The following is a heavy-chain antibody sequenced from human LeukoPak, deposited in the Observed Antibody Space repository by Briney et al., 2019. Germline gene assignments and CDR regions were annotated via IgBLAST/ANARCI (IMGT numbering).Heavy chain of an antibody. Sequence: GRSLRLSCAASGFTFSTHAMHWVRQAPGKGLEWVAAVSYDGSRNYYADSVKGRFTISRDNSKNTLYLQMNSLRAEDTAVYYCARGIQSDFWSGYYSWGQGTLVTVSS. V-gene: IGHV3-30*03. D-gene: IGHD3-3*01. CDR2: VSYDGSRN. CDR1: GFTFSTHA. J-gene: IGHJ5*02. CDR3: ARGIQSDFWSGYYS.